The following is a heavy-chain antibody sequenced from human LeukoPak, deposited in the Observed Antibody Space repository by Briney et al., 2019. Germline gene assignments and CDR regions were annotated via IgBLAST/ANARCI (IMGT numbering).Heavy chain of an antibody. V-gene: IGHV4-59*08. CDR1: GASISSYY. J-gene: IGHJ4*02. D-gene: IGHD1-26*01. CDR3: ARGDPSYSGSYWGYYFDY. CDR2: IYYSGST. Sequence: SETLSLTCTVSGASISSYYWSWIRQPPGQGLEWIGYIYYSGSTNYNPSLKSRVTISVDTSKNQFSLKLSSVTAADTAVYYCARGDPSYSGSYWGYYFDYWGQGTLVTVSS.